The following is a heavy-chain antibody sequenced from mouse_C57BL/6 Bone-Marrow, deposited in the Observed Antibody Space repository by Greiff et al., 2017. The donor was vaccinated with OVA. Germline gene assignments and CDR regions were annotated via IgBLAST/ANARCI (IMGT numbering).Heavy chain of an antibody. CDR1: GFTFSDYG. V-gene: IGHV5-12*01. CDR3: ARGGPGGY. CDR2: ISNGGGST. J-gene: IGHJ2*01. Sequence: DVMLVESGGGLVQPGGSLKLSCAASGFTFSDYGMAWVRQAPRKGPEWVAFISNGGGSTYYPDTVKGRFTISRDNAKNTLYLQMSRLKSEDTAMYYCARGGPGGYWGQGTTLTVSS.